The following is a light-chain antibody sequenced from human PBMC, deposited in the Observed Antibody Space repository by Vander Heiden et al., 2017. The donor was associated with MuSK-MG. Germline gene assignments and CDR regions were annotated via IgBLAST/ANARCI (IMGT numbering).Light chain of an antibody. CDR2: AAS. V-gene: IGKV1-39*01. Sequence: DIQMTQSPSSLSASVGDRVTITCRASQSISSYLNWYQQKPGKAPKLLIYAASSLHSGVPSRFSGRASGTDFTLSISMLHPEDFTTYYCQRCETTGRTFGPGTKVEIK. CDR1: QSISSY. J-gene: IGKJ1*01. CDR3: QRCETTGRT.